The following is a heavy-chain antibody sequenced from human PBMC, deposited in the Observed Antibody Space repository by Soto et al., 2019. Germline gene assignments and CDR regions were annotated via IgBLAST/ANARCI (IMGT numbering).Heavy chain of an antibody. Sequence: QVQLVQSGAEVKRPGSSVKVSCKASGDTFSFYSINWVRQAPGLGLEGMGRVNPILSMSNYAQRFQCRVTMTADKSTSTAYMELSGLRSEDTAMYYCATSYGSGYRAFDYWGQGALVTVSS. CDR2: VNPILSMS. D-gene: IGHD3-10*01. V-gene: IGHV1-69*04. J-gene: IGHJ4*02. CDR1: GDTFSFYS. CDR3: ATSYGSGYRAFDY.